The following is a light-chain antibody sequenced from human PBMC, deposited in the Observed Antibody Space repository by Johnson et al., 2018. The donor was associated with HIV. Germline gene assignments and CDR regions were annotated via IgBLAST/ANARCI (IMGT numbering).Light chain of an antibody. CDR1: SSNIGNNY. Sequence: QPVLTQPPSMSAAPGQRVTISCSGSSSNIGNNYVSWYQHVPGAAPKLLIYDNNRRPSGIPDRFSGSKSGTSATLGISGLQTGDEADYYCGTWDSYLTAGVFVSGTKVTVL. J-gene: IGLJ1*01. CDR2: DNN. CDR3: GTWDSYLTAGV. V-gene: IGLV1-51*01.